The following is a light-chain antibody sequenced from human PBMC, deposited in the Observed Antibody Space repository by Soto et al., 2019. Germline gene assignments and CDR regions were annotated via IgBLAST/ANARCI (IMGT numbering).Light chain of an antibody. CDR3: LSKTSTISHV. V-gene: IGLV2-14*01. J-gene: IGLJ1*01. CDR1: TSDVGGYNY. CDR2: EVS. Sequence: QSALTQPASVSGSPGQSIAISCTGTTSDVGGYNYVSWYQQHPGKVPKLLIHEVSNRPSGVSNRFSGSKSGNTASLTISGLQAEDEADYYCLSKTSTISHVFGTGTRSPS.